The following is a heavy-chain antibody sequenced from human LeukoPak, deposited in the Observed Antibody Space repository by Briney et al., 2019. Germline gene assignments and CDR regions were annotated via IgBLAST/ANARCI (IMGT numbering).Heavy chain of an antibody. D-gene: IGHD3-3*01. CDR3: AKGMVDFWSELGEGIDY. J-gene: IGHJ4*02. Sequence: GGSLRLSCAASGFTFSSYAMSWVRQAPGKGLEWVSAISGSGGSTYYADSVKGRFTISRDNSKNTLYLQMNSLRAEDTAVYYCAKGMVDFWSELGEGIDYWGQGTLVTVSS. CDR1: GFTFSSYA. CDR2: ISGSGGST. V-gene: IGHV3-23*01.